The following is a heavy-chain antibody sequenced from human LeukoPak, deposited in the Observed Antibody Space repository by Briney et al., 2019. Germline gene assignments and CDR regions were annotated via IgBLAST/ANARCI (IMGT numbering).Heavy chain of an antibody. D-gene: IGHD3-22*01. J-gene: IGHJ4*02. CDR2: ITGSAGST. CDR3: AKAVEYYDSSGRADY. CDR1: GFTFSYYS. Sequence: GGSLRLSCAASGFTFSYYSMSWVRQAPGKGLEWVSGITGSAGSTHYADSVKGRFTISRDNSKNTLYLQMNSLRAEDTAVYYCAKAVEYYDSSGRADYWGQGTLVTVSS. V-gene: IGHV3-23*01.